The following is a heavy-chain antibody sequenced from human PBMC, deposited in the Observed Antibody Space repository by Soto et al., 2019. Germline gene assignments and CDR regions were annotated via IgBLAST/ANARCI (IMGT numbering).Heavy chain of an antibody. CDR2: IKQDGGEE. CDR1: GFIFSDYS. J-gene: IGHJ3*01. CDR3: ARVYYESRGPTKYRAFDF. Sequence: GGSLRLSCAASGFIFSDYSMSWVRQSPGKGLEGVANIKQDGGEEDYVDSVKGRLTISRDDAKNSLYLQMNSLRAEDTAVYYCARVYYESRGPTKYRAFDFWGQGTMVTVSS. D-gene: IGHD3-22*01. V-gene: IGHV3-7*01.